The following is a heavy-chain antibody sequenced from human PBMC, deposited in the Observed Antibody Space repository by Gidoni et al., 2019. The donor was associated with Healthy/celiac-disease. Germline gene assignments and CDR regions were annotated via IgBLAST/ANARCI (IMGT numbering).Heavy chain of an antibody. CDR1: GGSFSGYY. V-gene: IGHV4-34*01. D-gene: IGHD3-22*01. J-gene: IGHJ2*01. Sequence: QVQLQQWGAGLLKPSETLSLTCAVYGGSFSGYYWSWIRQPPGKGLEWIGEINHSGSTNYNPSLKSRVTISVDTSKNQFSLKLSSVTAVDTAVYYCARGRDYYDSSGYPTRRYFDLWGRGTLVTVSS. CDR3: ARGRDYYDSSGYPTRRYFDL. CDR2: INHSGST.